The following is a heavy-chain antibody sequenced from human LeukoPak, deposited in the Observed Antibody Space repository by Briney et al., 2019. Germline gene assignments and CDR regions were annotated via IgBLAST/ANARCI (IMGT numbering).Heavy chain of an antibody. CDR3: AKVALGYCSGSSCYYFDY. J-gene: IGHJ4*02. D-gene: IGHD2-15*01. V-gene: IGHV3-23*01. CDR1: GFTFSGYA. CDR2: INAFGART. Sequence: GGSLRLSCEASGFTFSGYAMSWVRQAPGKGLEWVSSINAFGARTYYADSVKGRFTISRGNSNNTLYLQMNSLRAEDTALYYCAKVALGYCSGSSCYYFDYGGQGTLVTVSS.